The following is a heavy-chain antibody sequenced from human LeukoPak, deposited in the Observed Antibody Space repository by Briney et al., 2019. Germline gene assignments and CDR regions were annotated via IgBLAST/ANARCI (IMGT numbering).Heavy chain of an antibody. CDR1: GFTFSSYG. V-gene: IGHV3-30*03. Sequence: GGSLRLSCAASGFTFSSYGMHWVRQAPGKGLEWVAVISYDGSNKYYADSVKGRFTISRDNSKNTLYLQMNSLRAEDTAVYYCARGSIVLMGGANFDYWGQGTLVTVSS. CDR2: ISYDGSNK. CDR3: ARGSIVLMGGANFDY. J-gene: IGHJ4*02. D-gene: IGHD2-8*01.